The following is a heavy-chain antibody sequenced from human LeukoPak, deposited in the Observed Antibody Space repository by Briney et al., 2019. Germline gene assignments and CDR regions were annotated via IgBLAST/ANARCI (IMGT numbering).Heavy chain of an antibody. J-gene: IGHJ4*02. CDR2: ISYDGSNK. Sequence: PGGSLRLSCAASGFTFSSYAMHWVRQAPGKGLEWVAVISYDGSNKYYADSVKGRFTISRDNSKNTLYLQMGSLRAEDMAVYYCARAVGATTSTFDYWGQGTLVTVSS. D-gene: IGHD1-26*01. CDR3: ARAVGATTSTFDY. V-gene: IGHV3-30*14. CDR1: GFTFSSYA.